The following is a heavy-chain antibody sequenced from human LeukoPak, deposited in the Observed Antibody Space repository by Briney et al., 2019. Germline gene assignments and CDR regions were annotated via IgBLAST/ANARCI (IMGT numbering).Heavy chain of an antibody. J-gene: IGHJ6*03. V-gene: IGHV3-23*01. CDR3: AKASRFGYSYGPREYFYYMDV. Sequence: PGGSLRLSCAASGFTLSTYAMSWVRQTPGKGLEWVAATSSSDAGTYYADSVKGRFTISRDNSKNTLYLQMNSLRAEDTAVYYCAKASRFGYSYGPREYFYYMDVWGKGTTVTISS. D-gene: IGHD5-18*01. CDR2: TSSSDAGT. CDR1: GFTLSTYA.